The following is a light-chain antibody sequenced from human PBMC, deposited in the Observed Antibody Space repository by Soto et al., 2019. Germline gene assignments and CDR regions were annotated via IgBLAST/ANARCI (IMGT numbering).Light chain of an antibody. CDR2: GAS. Sequence: VVMTQSPATLSVSPGEGATLSCRASQSVSSNLAWYQQKPGQAPRLLIYGASSRATGIPDRFSGSGSGTDFTLTISRLEPEDFAVYYCQQYGSSPLTFGGGTRWIS. J-gene: IGKJ4*01. CDR1: QSVSSN. V-gene: IGKV3-20*01. CDR3: QQYGSSPLT.